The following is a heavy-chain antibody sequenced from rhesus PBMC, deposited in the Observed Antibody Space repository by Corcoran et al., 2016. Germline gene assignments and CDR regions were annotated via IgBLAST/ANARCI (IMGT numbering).Heavy chain of an antibody. CDR3: ARGGGGTYWYFDL. CDR2: IDDRGRT. J-gene: IGHJ2*01. Sequence: QLQLQESGPGLVKPSETLSLTCAVSGGSLRGSWWSWLRHPPGRGLEWIGRIDDRGRTDYNSSLKNRVTISRDTSRTQFSLKVNSVTAADTAVYYCARGGGGTYWYFDLWGPGTPITISS. V-gene: IGHV4-160*01. CDR1: GGSLRGSW. D-gene: IGHD6-37*01.